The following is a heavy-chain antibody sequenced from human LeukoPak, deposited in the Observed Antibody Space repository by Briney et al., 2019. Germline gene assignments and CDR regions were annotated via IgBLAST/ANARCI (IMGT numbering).Heavy chain of an antibody. J-gene: IGHJ3*02. CDR1: GFTFSNAW. CDR3: TTDRAGDAFDI. CDR2: IKSKTDGGTT. V-gene: IGHV3-15*01. Sequence: PGGSLRLSCAASGFTFSNAWMSWVRQAPGKGLEWVGRIKSKTDGGTTDYAAPVKGRFTISRDASKNTLYLQMDSLKTEDTAVYYCTTDRAGDAFDIWGQGTMVTVSS.